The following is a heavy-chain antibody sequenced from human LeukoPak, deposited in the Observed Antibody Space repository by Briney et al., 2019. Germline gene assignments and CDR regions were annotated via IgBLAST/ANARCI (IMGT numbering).Heavy chain of an antibody. D-gene: IGHD3-16*02. CDR1: GGSISSSSYY. CDR2: IYYSGST. V-gene: IGHV4-39*07. CDR3: ARGKPHVYVWGTYRQDYYMDV. Sequence: SETLSLTCTVSGGSISSSSYYWGWIRQPPGKGLEWIGNIYYSGSTYYNPSLKSRVTISVDMSRNQFSLKLSSVTAADTAVYYCARGKPHVYVWGTYRQDYYMDVWGKGTTVTVSS. J-gene: IGHJ6*03.